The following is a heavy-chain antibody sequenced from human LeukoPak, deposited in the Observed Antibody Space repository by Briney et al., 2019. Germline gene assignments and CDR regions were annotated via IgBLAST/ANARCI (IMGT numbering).Heavy chain of an antibody. CDR2: IYPGDSDT. J-gene: IGHJ4*02. D-gene: IGHD3-10*01. CDR3: ASIGSYYGSGNYYDY. Sequence: GESPKISCKGSGYSFTNYWIGWVRQMPGKGLEWMGIIYPGDSDTRYSPSFQGQVTISVDKSISTANLQWSSLKASDTAMYYCASIGSYYGSGNYYDYWGQGTLVTVSS. V-gene: IGHV5-51*01. CDR1: GYSFTNYW.